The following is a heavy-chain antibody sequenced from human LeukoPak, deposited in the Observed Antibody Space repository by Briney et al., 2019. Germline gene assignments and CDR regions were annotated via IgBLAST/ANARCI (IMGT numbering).Heavy chain of an antibody. J-gene: IGHJ4*02. CDR3: ARLPGGYSYGPLDFDY. CDR2: ISYDGSNK. D-gene: IGHD5-18*01. CDR1: GFTFSSYA. V-gene: IGHV3-30-3*01. Sequence: GGSLRLSCAASGFTFSSYAMHWVRQAPGKGLEWVAVISYDGSNKYYADSVKGRFTISRDNSKNTLYLQMNSLRAEDTAVYYCARLPGGYSYGPLDFDYWGQGTLVTVSS.